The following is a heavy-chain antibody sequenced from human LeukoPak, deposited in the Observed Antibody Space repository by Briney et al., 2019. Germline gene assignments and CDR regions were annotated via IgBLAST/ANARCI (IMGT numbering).Heavy chain of an antibody. J-gene: IGHJ4*02. D-gene: IGHD3-22*01. Sequence: ASVKVSFRASGYTFTGYSIHWVRQAPGQRLEWMGWINAGTGYTKYSQRFQGRLTITRDTSASTVYMELISLRSEDTAVFYCGRSGGFYPAGYWGQGTQVTVSS. CDR1: GYTFTGYS. CDR2: INAGTGYT. CDR3: GRSGGFYPAGY. V-gene: IGHV1-3*01.